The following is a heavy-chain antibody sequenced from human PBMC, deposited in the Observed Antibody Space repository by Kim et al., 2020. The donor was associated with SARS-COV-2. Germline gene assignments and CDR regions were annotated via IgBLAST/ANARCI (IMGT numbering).Heavy chain of an antibody. Sequence: SETLSLTCTVSGGSISSSSYYWGWIRQPPGKGLEWIGSIYYSGSTYYNPSLKSRVTISVDTSKNQFSLKLSSVTAADTAVYYCAITLGTSGSYPDFDYWGQGTLVTVSS. J-gene: IGHJ4*02. CDR1: GGSISSSSYY. CDR3: AITLGTSGSYPDFDY. V-gene: IGHV4-39*01. D-gene: IGHD1-26*01. CDR2: IYYSGST.